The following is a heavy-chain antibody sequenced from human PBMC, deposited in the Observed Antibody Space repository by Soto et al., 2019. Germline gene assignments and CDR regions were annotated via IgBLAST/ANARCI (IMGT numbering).Heavy chain of an antibody. J-gene: IGHJ6*02. CDR3: AREWSRAYYYYGMDV. D-gene: IGHD3-3*01. CDR2: INPSGGST. V-gene: IGHV1-46*01. CDR1: GYTFTSYY. Sequence: FSCKASGYTFTSYYMHWVRHAPVQGLEWMGIINPSGGSTSYAQKFQGRVTITADESTSTAYMELSSLRSEDTAVYYCAREWSRAYYYYGMDVWGQGTTVTVSS.